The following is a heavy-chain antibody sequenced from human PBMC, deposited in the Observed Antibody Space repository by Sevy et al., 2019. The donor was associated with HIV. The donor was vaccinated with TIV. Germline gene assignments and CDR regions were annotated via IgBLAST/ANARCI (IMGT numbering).Heavy chain of an antibody. CDR1: GGSISSYY. V-gene: IGHV4-59*01. CDR3: AGVARCGGDYYFPTPYYYYMDV. Sequence: SETLSLTCTVSGGSISSYYWSWIRQPPGKGLEWIGYIYYSGSTNYNPSLKSRVTISVDTSKNQFSLKLSSVTAADTAVYYCAGVARCGGDYYFPTPYYYYMDVWGKGTTVTVSS. D-gene: IGHD2-21*02. J-gene: IGHJ6*03. CDR2: IYYSGST.